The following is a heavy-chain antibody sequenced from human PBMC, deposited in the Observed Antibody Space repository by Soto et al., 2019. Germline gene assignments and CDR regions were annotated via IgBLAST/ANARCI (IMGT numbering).Heavy chain of an antibody. Sequence: QVQLVQSGAEVKKPGASVKVSCKVSGYTLNEVAMHWVRQAPGKGLEWRGGFDPDEAETIYAQHFQGRVTMTEDKSTDTVYSEWSSLRSEDTALWFCTTYPGDYNFDHWVQGTLVTVSS. CDR1: GYTLNEVA. CDR3: TTYPGDYNFDH. V-gene: IGHV1-24*01. D-gene: IGHD4-17*01. CDR2: FDPDEAET. J-gene: IGHJ5*02.